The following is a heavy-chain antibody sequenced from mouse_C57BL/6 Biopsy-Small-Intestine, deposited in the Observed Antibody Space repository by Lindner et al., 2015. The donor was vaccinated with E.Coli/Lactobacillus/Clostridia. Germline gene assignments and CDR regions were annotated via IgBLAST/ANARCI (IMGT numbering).Heavy chain of an antibody. CDR1: GGTFSNYA. Sequence: SVKVSCKASGGTFSNYAINWARQAPGHGLEWMGVIIPMLNRVDYAQAFEGRVTITADESTTTAYLDLTTLSSGDTAVYYCASGWLQCTGGACSQSFFDYWGQGTLVTVSS. J-gene: IGHJ2*01. CDR3: ASGWLQCTGGACSQSFFDY. D-gene: IGHD1-1*02. V-gene: IGHV1-69*02. CDR2: IIPMLNRV.